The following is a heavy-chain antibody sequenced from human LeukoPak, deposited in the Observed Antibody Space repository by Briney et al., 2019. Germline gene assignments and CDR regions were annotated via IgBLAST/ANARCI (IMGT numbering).Heavy chain of an antibody. V-gene: IGHV4-59*01. CDR3: ARRISGDYGNWLDP. CDR2: VYHSGNT. J-gene: IGHJ5*02. Sequence: SETLPLTCTVSGGSISNYYWNWIRQPPGKRLEWIGSVYHSGNTNYNPSLGSRVTMSVDTSKNQFSLKLNSATATDTAVYYCARRISGDYGNWLDPWGQGTPVTVSS. CDR1: GGSISNYY. D-gene: IGHD4-17*01.